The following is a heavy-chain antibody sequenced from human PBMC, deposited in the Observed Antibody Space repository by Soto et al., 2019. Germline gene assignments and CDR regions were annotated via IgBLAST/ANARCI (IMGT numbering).Heavy chain of an antibody. D-gene: IGHD6-13*01. V-gene: IGHV1-3*01. Sequence: QVQLVQSGAEVKKPGASVKVSCTASGYTFTHYAIHWVRHAPGQRLEWLGFINAGSGNTKYSQTFQGRLTFTKDTSARTAYMDLSSLRSEDTAIYYCASGLAADGAWGQGTLVTVSS. CDR1: GYTFTHYA. J-gene: IGHJ5*02. CDR3: ASGLAADGA. CDR2: INAGSGNT.